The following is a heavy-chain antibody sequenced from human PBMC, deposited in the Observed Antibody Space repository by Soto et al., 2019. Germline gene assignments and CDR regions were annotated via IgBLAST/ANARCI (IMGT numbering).Heavy chain of an antibody. CDR3: ARGLRWTRTFDF. CDR1: GGSISSTSYF. V-gene: IGHV4-39*01. D-gene: IGHD3-3*01. Sequence: SETLSLTCSVSGGSISSTSYFWAWIRQSPGTGLQWIGSLYYTGSTYYNPSLKGRVDISADTSKNQFFLRLTSVTAADTAVYYCARGLRWTRTFDFWGPGALVTVSS. CDR2: LYYTGST. J-gene: IGHJ4*02.